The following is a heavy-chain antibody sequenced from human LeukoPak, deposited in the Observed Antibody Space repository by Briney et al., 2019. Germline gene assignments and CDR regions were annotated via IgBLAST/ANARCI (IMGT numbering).Heavy chain of an antibody. CDR1: GGSISSYY. D-gene: IGHD3-10*01. V-gene: IGHV4-4*07. CDR3: AREPMVRGVIHFDY. Sequence: KASETPSLTCTVSGGSISSYYWSWVRQPAGKGLEWIGRIYTSGSTNYNPSLKSRVTMSVDTSKNQFSLKLSSVTAADTAVYYCAREPMVRGVIHFDYWGQGTLVTVSS. J-gene: IGHJ4*02. CDR2: IYTSGST.